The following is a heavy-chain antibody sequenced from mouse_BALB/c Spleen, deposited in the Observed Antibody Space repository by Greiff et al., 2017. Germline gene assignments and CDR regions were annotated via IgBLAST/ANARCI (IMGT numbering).Heavy chain of an antibody. CDR3: TRAYCGNSWFAY. Sequence: VQLQQSGAELVKPGASVKMSCKASGYTFTSYWMHWVKQRPGQGLEWIGVIDPSDSYTSYNQKFKGKATLTVDTSSSTAYMQLSSLTSEDSAVYYCTRAYCGNSWFAYWGQGTLVTVSA. V-gene: IGHV1S127*01. D-gene: IGHD2-10*01. CDR1: GYTFTSYW. CDR2: IDPSDSYT. J-gene: IGHJ3*01.